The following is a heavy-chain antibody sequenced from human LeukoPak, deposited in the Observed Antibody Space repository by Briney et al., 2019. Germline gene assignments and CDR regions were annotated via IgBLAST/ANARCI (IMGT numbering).Heavy chain of an antibody. Sequence: SETLSLTCSVSGGSISISSYYGGWIRRSRGKGLEWIGAMYFSGTTYYSPSRTSRVTISCDTSKNQFSLKMPSVTAADTAVYYCARGTRGDYVYHRGNFRRMVYYYYMDVWGKGTTVTVSS. V-gene: IGHV4-39*07. J-gene: IGHJ6*03. CDR3: ARGTRGDYVYHRGNFRRMVYYYYMDV. CDR1: GGSISISSYY. CDR2: MYFSGTT. D-gene: IGHD4-17*01.